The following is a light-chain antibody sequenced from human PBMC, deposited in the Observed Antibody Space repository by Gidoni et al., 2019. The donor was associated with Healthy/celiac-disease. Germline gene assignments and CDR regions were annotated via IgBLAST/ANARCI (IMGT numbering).Light chain of an antibody. Sequence: DIVMTQSPDSLAVSLGERANINCQSSQSVLYSSNNKNYLAWYQQKPGQPPKMLIYWASIRESGVPDRFSGSGSGTDFTLTISSLQAEDVAVYYCQQYYSTPPTFGGGTKVEIK. CDR2: WAS. J-gene: IGKJ4*01. CDR1: QSVLYSSNNKNY. V-gene: IGKV4-1*01. CDR3: QQYYSTPPT.